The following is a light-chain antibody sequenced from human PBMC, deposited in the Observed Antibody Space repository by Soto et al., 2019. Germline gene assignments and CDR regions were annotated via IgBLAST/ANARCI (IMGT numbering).Light chain of an antibody. Sequence: DIQMTPSPSSLSASVLDIVNITCRSSQSISSYLNWYQQKPGKAPKLLIYAASSLQSGVPSRFSGSGSGTDFTLTISSLQPEDFATYYCQQSYSTPRTFGQGTKVDI. CDR3: QQSYSTPRT. CDR2: AAS. J-gene: IGKJ1*01. CDR1: QSISSY. V-gene: IGKV1-39*01.